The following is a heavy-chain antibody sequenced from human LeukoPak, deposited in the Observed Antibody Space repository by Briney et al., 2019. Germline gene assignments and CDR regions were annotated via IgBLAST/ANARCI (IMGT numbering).Heavy chain of an antibody. CDR3: VRGLMWSGWYFDY. Sequence: PGGFLRLSCAASGFTFSNYAMGWVRQAPGKGLEWLSSLTGDGGNTAYADFVKGRFTISRDNSKNTLYMQMNSLRGEDTAIYYCVRGLMWSGWYFDYWGQGTLVTVSS. CDR2: LTGDGGNT. V-gene: IGHV3-23*01. CDR1: GFTFSNYA. J-gene: IGHJ4*02. D-gene: IGHD6-19*01.